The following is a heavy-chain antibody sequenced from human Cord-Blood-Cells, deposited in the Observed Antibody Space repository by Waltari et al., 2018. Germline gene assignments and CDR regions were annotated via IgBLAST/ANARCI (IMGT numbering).Heavy chain of an antibody. D-gene: IGHD2-2*01. CDR3: ARDPCSSTSCYYFDY. CDR2: ISYDGSNK. Sequence: QVQLVESGGGVVQPGRSLRLPCAASGFTFSSYAMHWVRQAPGKGLEWVTVISYDGSNKYYADSVKGRFTISRDNSKNTLYLQMNSLRAEDTAVYYCARDPCSSTSCYYFDYWGQGTLVTVSS. CDR1: GFTFSSYA. J-gene: IGHJ4*02. V-gene: IGHV3-30*04.